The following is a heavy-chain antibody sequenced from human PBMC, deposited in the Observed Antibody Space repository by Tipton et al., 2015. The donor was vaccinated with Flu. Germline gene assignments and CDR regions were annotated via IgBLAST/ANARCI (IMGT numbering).Heavy chain of an antibody. D-gene: IGHD7-27*01. CDR1: GFTVSSNY. V-gene: IGHV4-34*08. J-gene: IGHJ4*02. Sequence: LRLSCAASGFTVSSNYMSWVRQAPGKGLEWIGEINHSGNINYNPSLKSRVTISRDTSKSQFSLKLTSVTAADTAVYYCATKFANWGVWEPRDYWGQGTLVTVSS. CDR3: ATKFANWGVWEPRDY. CDR2: INHSGNI.